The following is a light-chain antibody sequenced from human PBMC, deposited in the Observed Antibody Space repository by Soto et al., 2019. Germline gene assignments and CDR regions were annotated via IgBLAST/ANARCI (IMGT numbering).Light chain of an antibody. CDR1: QSISTF. V-gene: IGKV1-39*01. Sequence: DIQMTQSPSSLSSSVGDRVSVTCRASQSISTFLYWYQQRPGEAPNLLIYAASSLQSGVPSRFSGSGSGADFTLTISSLQPEDFATYYCQQSYTTPRTFGQGTKVEVK. CDR3: QQSYTTPRT. J-gene: IGKJ1*01. CDR2: AAS.